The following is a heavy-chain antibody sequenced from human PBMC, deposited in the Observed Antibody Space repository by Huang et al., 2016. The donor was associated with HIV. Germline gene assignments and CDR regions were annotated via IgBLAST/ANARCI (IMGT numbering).Heavy chain of an antibody. CDR3: AKESRWYSDLDN. CDR2: ISYDGSNG. D-gene: IGHD2-15*01. Sequence: VQLVESGGGVVQPGRSLRLSCAASGFTFNNFGMHWVRQAPGKGLEWVAVISYDGSNGHYSESVKGRVTISRDNRMDTLYLQMNSLRPDDTAVYYCAKESRWYSDLDNWGQGTQVTVSS. J-gene: IGHJ4*02. V-gene: IGHV3-30*18. CDR1: GFTFNNFG.